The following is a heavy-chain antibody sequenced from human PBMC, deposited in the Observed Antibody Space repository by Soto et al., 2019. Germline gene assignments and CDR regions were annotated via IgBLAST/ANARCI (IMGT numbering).Heavy chain of an antibody. V-gene: IGHV4-30-2*01. J-gene: IGHJ4*02. Sequence: SDTLSLTCTVSGGSISSGGYSWSWIRQPPGKGLEWIGYMYHSGSTYYNPSLKSRVTISIDRSKNQFSLKLSSVTAADTAVYYWAREQDYWGKGILVTVSS. CDR1: GGSISSGGYS. CDR3: AREQDY. CDR2: MYHSGST.